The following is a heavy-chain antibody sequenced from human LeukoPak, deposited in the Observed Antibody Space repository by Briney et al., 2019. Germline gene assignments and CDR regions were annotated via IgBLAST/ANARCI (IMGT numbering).Heavy chain of an antibody. D-gene: IGHD3-10*01. CDR2: ISYDGSNK. V-gene: IGHV3-30*04. Sequence: GGSLRLSCSASGFTFSSYAMHWVRQAPGKGLQWVAVISYDGSNKYYADSVKGRFTISRDNSKNTLYLQMTRLRAEDTAVYYCARASVRGAHKTYNWFEPWGQGTLVTVSS. CDR1: GFTFSSYA. CDR3: ARASVRGAHKTYNWFEP. J-gene: IGHJ5*02.